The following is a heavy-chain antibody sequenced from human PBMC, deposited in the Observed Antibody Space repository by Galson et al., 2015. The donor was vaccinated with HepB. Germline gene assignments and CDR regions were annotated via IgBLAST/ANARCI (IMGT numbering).Heavy chain of an antibody. D-gene: IGHD3-10*01. CDR2: ISYDGSNK. CDR3: ARVGRYYGSGSDAFDI. J-gene: IGHJ3*02. Sequence: SLRLSCAASGFTFSSYAMHWVRQAPGKGLEWVAVISYDGSNKYYADSVKGRFTISRDNSKNTLYLQMNSLRAEDTAVYYCARVGRYYGSGSDAFDIWGQGTMVTVSS. CDR1: GFTFSSYA. V-gene: IGHV3-30*04.